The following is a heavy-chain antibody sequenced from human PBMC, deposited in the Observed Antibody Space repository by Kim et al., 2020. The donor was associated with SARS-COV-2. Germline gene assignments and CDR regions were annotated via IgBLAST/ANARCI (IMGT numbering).Heavy chain of an antibody. V-gene: IGHV4-34*01. Sequence: SETLSLTCAXYGGSFSGYYWSWIRQPPGKGLEWIGEINHSGSTNYNPSLKSLVTISVDTSKNQFSLKLSSVTAADTAVYYCARDPSDDYGDYNWFDPWGQGTLVTVSS. J-gene: IGHJ5*02. CDR3: ARDPSDDYGDYNWFDP. D-gene: IGHD4-17*01. CDR1: GGSFSGYY. CDR2: INHSGST.